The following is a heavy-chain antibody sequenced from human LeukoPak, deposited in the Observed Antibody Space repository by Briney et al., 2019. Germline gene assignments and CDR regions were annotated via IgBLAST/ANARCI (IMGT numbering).Heavy chain of an antibody. CDR2: IYYSGST. V-gene: IGHV4-39*01. J-gene: IGHJ4*02. CDR3: ARGSSSTDY. D-gene: IGHD6-6*01. CDR1: GGSISSSSYY. Sequence: SETLSLTCTVSGGSISSSSYYWGWIRQPPGKGLEWIGSIYYSGSTYYNPSLKSRVTISVDTSKNQFSLKLSSVTAADTAVYYCARGSSSTDYWGQGTLVTVSS.